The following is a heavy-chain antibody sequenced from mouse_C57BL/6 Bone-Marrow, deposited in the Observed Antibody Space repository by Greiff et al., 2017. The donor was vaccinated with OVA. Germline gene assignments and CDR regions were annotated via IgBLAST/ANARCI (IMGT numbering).Heavy chain of an antibody. D-gene: IGHD1-1*01. J-gene: IGHJ2*01. CDR2: IDPSDSYT. Sequence: QVQLKESGAELVMPGASVKLSCKASGYTFTSYWMHWVKQRPGQGLEWIGEIDPSDSYTNYNQKFKGKSTLTVDKSSSTAYMQLSSLTSEDSAVYYCARHYGSSLYYFDYWGQGTTLTVSS. CDR3: ARHYGSSLYYFDY. CDR1: GYTFTSYW. V-gene: IGHV1-69*01.